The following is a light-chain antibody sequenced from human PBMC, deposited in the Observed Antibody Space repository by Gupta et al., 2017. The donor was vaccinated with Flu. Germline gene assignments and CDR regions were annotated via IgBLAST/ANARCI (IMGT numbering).Light chain of an antibody. CDR3: QSYDSSLSGYVL. V-gene: IGLV1-40*01. CDR2: GNS. J-gene: IGLJ2*01. Sequence: NIGAGYDVQWYQQLPGTAPKLLIYGNSNRPSGVPDRFSASKSGTSASLAITGLQAEDEGDYYCQSYDSSLSGYVLFGGGTKLTVL. CDR1: NIGAGYD.